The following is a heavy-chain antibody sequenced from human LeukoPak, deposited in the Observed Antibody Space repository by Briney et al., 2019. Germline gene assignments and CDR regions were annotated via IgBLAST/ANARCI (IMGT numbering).Heavy chain of an antibody. D-gene: IGHD3-22*01. Sequence: GASVKVSCKASGGTFSSYAISWVRQAPGQGLEWMGGIIPIFGTANYAQKFQGRVTITADESTSTAYMELSSLRSEDTAVYYCARTYYYDSSGYTPNYYFDYWGQGTLVTVSS. CDR3: ARTYYYDSSGYTPNYYFDY. CDR2: IIPIFGTA. V-gene: IGHV1-69*01. J-gene: IGHJ4*02. CDR1: GGTFSSYA.